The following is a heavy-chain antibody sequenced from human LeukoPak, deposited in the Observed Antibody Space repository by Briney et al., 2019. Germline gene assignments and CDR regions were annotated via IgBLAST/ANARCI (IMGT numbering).Heavy chain of an antibody. CDR1: GYSFTSYW. CDR3: ARLRYDFWSGYYDYYYGMDV. V-gene: IGHV5-51*01. CDR2: IYPGDSDT. J-gene: IGHJ6*02. D-gene: IGHD3-3*01. Sequence: GESLKISCKGSGYSFTSYWIGWVRQMPGKGLEWMGIIYPGDSDTRYSPSFQGQVTISADKSISTAYLQWSSLKASDTAMYYCARLRYDFWSGYYDYYYGMDVWGQGTTVTVSS.